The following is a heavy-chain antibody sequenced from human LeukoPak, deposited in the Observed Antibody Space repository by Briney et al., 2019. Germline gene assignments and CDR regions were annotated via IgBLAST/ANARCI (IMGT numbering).Heavy chain of an antibody. V-gene: IGHV3-21*01. CDR2: ISSSSYI. Sequence: GGSLRLSCAASGFTFSSYSMNWVRQAPGKGLEWVSSISSSSYIYYADSVKGRFTISRDNAKNSLYLQMNSLRAEDTAVYYCASEYSGYGPDDYWGQGTLVTVSS. CDR1: GFTFSSYS. CDR3: ASEYSGYGPDDY. J-gene: IGHJ4*02. D-gene: IGHD5-12*01.